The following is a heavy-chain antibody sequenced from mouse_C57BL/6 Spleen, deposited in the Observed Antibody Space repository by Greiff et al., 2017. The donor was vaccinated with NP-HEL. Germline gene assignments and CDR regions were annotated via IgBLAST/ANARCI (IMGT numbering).Heavy chain of an antibody. J-gene: IGHJ1*03. D-gene: IGHD1-1*01. CDR3: AVGDVSSHWYFDV. Sequence: QVQLQQSGAELVKPGASVKISCKASGYAFSSYWMNWVKQRPGKGLEWIGQIYPGDGDTNYNGKFKGKATLTADKSSSTAYMQLSSLTSEDSAVFFCAVGDVSSHWYFDVWGTGTTVTFSS. CDR1: GYAFSSYW. CDR2: IYPGDGDT. V-gene: IGHV1-80*01.